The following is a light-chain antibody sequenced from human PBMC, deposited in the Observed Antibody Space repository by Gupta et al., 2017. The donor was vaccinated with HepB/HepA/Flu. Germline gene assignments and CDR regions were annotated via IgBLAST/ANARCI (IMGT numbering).Light chain of an antibody. CDR2: GAS. Sequence: DIQMTQSPSSLSASVGDRVTITCRASQSITNYLNWYQQKPGKAPKILIYGASGLQSGVPSRFSGSGSGTDFTLTITRLQPEDFATYYCQQSYRSPLTFGGGTKVDIK. CDR1: QSITNY. CDR3: QQSYRSPLT. J-gene: IGKJ4*01. V-gene: IGKV1-39*01.